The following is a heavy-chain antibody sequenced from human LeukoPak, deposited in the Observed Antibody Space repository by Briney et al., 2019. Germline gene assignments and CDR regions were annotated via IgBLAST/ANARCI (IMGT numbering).Heavy chain of an antibody. J-gene: IGHJ4*02. Sequence: TTSETLSLTCTVSGGSISSYSWSWIRQPPGKGLEWIGYIYYSGSTNYNPSLKSRVTISIDTSKNQFSLKLSYVTAADTAVYYCAKTISQMHPPDYWGQGTLVTVSS. V-gene: IGHV4-59*01. CDR2: IYYSGST. CDR3: AKTISQMHPPDY. D-gene: IGHD1-14*01. CDR1: GGSISSYS.